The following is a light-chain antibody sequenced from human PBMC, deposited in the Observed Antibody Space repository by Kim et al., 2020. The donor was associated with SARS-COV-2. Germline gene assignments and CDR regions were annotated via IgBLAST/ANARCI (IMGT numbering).Light chain of an antibody. CDR3: QQYYSSPRT. V-gene: IGKV4-1*01. J-gene: IGKJ2*01. Sequence: RATINCKSSQCICYSLNNKNDLAWYQQKPGQPPKLLIYWASTRESGVPDRFSGSGSGTDFTLTITSLQAEDVAVYYCQQYYSSPRTFGQGTKLEIK. CDR1: QCICYSLNNKND. CDR2: WAS.